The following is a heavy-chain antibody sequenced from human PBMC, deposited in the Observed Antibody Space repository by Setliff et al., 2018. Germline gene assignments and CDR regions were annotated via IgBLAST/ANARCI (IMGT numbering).Heavy chain of an antibody. V-gene: IGHV3-15*01. CDR1: GFTFSNAY. Sequence: PGGSLILSCAASGFTFSNAYMSWVRQAPGKGLEWVGRIKSKTDGGTIEYAAPVKGRFSISRDDSESTLYLQMNSLKTEDTAVYYCATGARGDVWGKGTTVTVPQ. CDR2: IKSKTDGGTI. J-gene: IGHJ6*04. CDR3: ATGARGDV.